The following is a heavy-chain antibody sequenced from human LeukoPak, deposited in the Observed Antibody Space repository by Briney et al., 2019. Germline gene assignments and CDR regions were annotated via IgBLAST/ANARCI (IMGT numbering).Heavy chain of an antibody. Sequence: GASVKVSCKASGGTFSSYAISWVRQAPGQGLEWMGGIIPIFGTANYAQKFQGRVTITADESTSTAYMELSSLRSEDTAMYYCARGRTGDFFDFWGQGTLVTVSS. CDR1: GGTFSSYA. J-gene: IGHJ4*02. V-gene: IGHV1-69*13. CDR3: ARGRTGDFFDF. D-gene: IGHD1-14*01. CDR2: IIPIFGTA.